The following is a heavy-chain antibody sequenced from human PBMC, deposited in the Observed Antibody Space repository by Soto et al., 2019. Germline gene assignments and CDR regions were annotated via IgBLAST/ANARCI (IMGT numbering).Heavy chain of an antibody. D-gene: IGHD1-26*01. Sequence: ASVKVSCKASGYTFTGYYMHWVRQAPGQGLEWMGWINPNSGGTNYAQKFQGWVTMTRDTSISTAYMELSRLRSDDTAVYYCARDNQWELQSAFDIWGQGTMVTVSS. V-gene: IGHV1-2*04. CDR2: INPNSGGT. CDR1: GYTFTGYY. CDR3: ARDNQWELQSAFDI. J-gene: IGHJ3*02.